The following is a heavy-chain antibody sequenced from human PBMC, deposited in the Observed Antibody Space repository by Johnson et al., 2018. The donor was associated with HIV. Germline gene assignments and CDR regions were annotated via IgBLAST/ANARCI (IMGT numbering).Heavy chain of an antibody. J-gene: IGHJ3*02. CDR1: VFTFSSFG. CDR2: INGDESGI. Sequence: VQLVESGGGVVQPGGSLRLSCAASVFTFSSFGMHWVRQGPGKGLVWVSRINGDESGITYADSVKGRFTISRDNAKNSLYLQMNSLRAEDTAVYYCARESGLTGDSLGFDIWGQGTMVTVSS. D-gene: IGHD7-27*01. CDR3: ARESGLTGDSLGFDI. V-gene: IGHV3-74*01.